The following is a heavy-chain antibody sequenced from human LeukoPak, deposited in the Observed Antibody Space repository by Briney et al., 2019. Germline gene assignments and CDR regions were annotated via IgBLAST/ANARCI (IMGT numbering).Heavy chain of an antibody. V-gene: IGHV1-69*05. D-gene: IGHD1-1*01. CDR1: GGTFSSYA. CDR2: IIPMFGTA. Sequence: SVKVSCKASGGTFSSYAISWVRQAPGQGLGWMGGIIPMFGTANNARKFQGRVTITTDGSTNTVYMELSTLRYENTPVYYSARGIITGNNPMRYYMDVWGTGTTVTVSS. J-gene: IGHJ6*03. CDR3: ARGIITGNNPMRYYMDV.